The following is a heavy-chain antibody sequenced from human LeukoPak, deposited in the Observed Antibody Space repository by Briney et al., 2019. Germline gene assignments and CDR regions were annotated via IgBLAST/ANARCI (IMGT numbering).Heavy chain of an antibody. CDR2: INPNSGGT. D-gene: IGHD3-9*01. CDR1: GYTFTSYY. J-gene: IGHJ5*02. CDR3: ARARDPYYDILTGPSWFDP. Sequence: GASVKVSCKASGYTFTSYYMHWVRQAPGQGLEWMGWINPNSGGTNYAQKFQGWVTMTRDTSISTAYMELSRLRSDDTAVYYCARARDPYYDILTGPSWFDPWGQGTLVTVSS. V-gene: IGHV1-2*04.